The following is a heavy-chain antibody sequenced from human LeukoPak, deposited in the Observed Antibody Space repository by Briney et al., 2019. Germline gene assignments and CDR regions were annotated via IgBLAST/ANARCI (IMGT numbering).Heavy chain of an antibody. V-gene: IGHV3-33*08. D-gene: IGHD2-21*02. CDR2: IWFDGSKE. CDR1: GFTFSSYA. CDR3: ARVVGVTEGWGYFDY. Sequence: GGSLRLSCAASGFTFSSYAMSWARQAPGKGLEWVAVIWFDGSKEYYADSAKGRFTISRDNPRNTVYLQMNSLRVEDTAVYYCARVVGVTEGWGYFDYWGQGALVTVSS. J-gene: IGHJ4*02.